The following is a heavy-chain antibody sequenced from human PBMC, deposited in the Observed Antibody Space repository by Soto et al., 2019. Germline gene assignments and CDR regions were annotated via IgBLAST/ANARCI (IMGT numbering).Heavy chain of an antibody. CDR2: FAPEDGET. Sequence: ASAKVSCKVSGYTLTALSMHWVRQAPGNQLEWMGGFAPEDGETIYAQKFQGRVTMTEDTSTDTAYMELSSLRSEDTAVYYCATDRGYYYGSGIRKKPNHWFDPWGQGTLVTVSS. CDR3: ATDRGYYYGSGIRKKPNHWFDP. J-gene: IGHJ5*02. V-gene: IGHV1-24*01. CDR1: GYTLTALS. D-gene: IGHD3-10*01.